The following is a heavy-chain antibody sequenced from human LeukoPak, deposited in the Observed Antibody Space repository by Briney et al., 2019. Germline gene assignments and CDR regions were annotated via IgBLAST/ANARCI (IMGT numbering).Heavy chain of an antibody. Sequence: ASVKVSCSASGYTFTDYYMHWVRQAPGQGLEWMGWISPNTGDTNYAQKFQGRVTMTRDTSISTAYMELRSLRSDDTAVYYCASLSSGYDGAFDYWGQGTLVTVSS. CDR1: GYTFTDYY. CDR3: ASLSSGYDGAFDY. CDR2: ISPNTGDT. V-gene: IGHV1-2*02. D-gene: IGHD5-12*01. J-gene: IGHJ4*02.